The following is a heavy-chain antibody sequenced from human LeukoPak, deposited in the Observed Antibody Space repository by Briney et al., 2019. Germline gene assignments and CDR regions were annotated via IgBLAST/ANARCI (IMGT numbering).Heavy chain of an antibody. Sequence: GASVKVSCKASGGTFSSYAISWVRQAPGQGLEWMGGIIPIFGTANYAQKFQGRVTITTDESTSTAHMELSSLRSEDTAVYYCARFRGVITSNNWFDPWGQGTLVTVSS. V-gene: IGHV1-69*05. D-gene: IGHD1-14*01. CDR1: GGTFSSYA. J-gene: IGHJ5*02. CDR2: IIPIFGTA. CDR3: ARFRGVITSNNWFDP.